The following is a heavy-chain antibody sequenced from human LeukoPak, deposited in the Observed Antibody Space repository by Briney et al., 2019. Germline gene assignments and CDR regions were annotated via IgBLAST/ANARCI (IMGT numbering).Heavy chain of an antibody. J-gene: IGHJ4*02. Sequence: GGSLRLSCSVSGFTFSSHAMHWVRQAPGKGLECVAYISYDGSFQYHADSVKGRFTISRDNSKDTLYLQMNSLRAEDTAVYYCAKSHGSGLYYFDYWGQGTLVTVSS. CDR3: AKSHGSGLYYFDY. V-gene: IGHV3-30-3*02. CDR2: ISYDGSFQ. D-gene: IGHD2-15*01. CDR1: GFTFSSHA.